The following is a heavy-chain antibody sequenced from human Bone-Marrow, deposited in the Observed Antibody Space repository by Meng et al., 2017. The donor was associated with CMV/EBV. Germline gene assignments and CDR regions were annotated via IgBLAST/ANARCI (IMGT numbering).Heavy chain of an antibody. CDR2: IRYDGSNK. CDR1: GFTFSSYG. J-gene: IGHJ6*02. Sequence: GESLKISCAASGFTFSSYGMHWVRQAPGKGLEWVAFIRYDGSNKYYADSVKGRFTISRDNSKNTLYLQMNSLRAEDTAVYYCAKDVLWRPAAILPYYYYGMDVWGQGTTATVSS. D-gene: IGHD2-2*01. V-gene: IGHV3-30*02. CDR3: AKDVLWRPAAILPYYYYGMDV.